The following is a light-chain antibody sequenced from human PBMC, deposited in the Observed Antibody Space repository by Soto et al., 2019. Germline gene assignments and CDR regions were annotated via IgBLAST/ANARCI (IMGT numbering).Light chain of an antibody. CDR1: QNVYSN. CDR3: QQYNNWPPYT. CDR2: SAS. V-gene: IGKV3-15*01. J-gene: IGKJ2*01. Sequence: IVMTQSPATLSVSPGDRATLACRASQNVYSNFAWYQQKPCQAPRLLIYSASTRSTDIPARFSGSGSGTEFTLTISSLQSEHFAVYYCQQYNNWPPYTFGHGTKLEIK.